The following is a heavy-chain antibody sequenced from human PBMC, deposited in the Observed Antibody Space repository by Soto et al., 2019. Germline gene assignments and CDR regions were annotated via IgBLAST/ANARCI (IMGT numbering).Heavy chain of an antibody. V-gene: IGHV4-59*01. J-gene: IGHJ6*03. Sequence: SETLSLTCTVSGGCISSYYWSWIRQPPGKGLEWIGYIYYSGSTNYNPSLKSRVTISVDTSKNQFSLKLSSVTAADTAVYYCARDLGFGHHYYYYMDVWGKGTTVTVSS. CDR3: ARDLGFGHHYYYYMDV. D-gene: IGHD3-10*01. CDR1: GGCISSYY. CDR2: IYYSGST.